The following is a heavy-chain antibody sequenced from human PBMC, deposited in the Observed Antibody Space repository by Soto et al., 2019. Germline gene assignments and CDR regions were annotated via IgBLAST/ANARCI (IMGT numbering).Heavy chain of an antibody. CDR3: ARDLAAGDY. D-gene: IGHD6-13*01. Sequence: QVQLVQSGAEVKKPGASVKLSCKASGYTFINYYIHWVRQARGQGLEWLGIFNPTSGRTNYAQKFQGRVTLTMDTSTGTVYMELSSLRFDDTAVYYCARDLAAGDYWGQGTLVTVSS. J-gene: IGHJ4*02. CDR1: GYTFINYY. V-gene: IGHV1-46*01. CDR2: FNPTSGRT.